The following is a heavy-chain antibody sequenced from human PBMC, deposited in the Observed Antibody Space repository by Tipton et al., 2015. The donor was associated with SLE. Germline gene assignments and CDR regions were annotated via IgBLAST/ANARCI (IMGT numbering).Heavy chain of an antibody. CDR3: ARDLSLYAMDY. CDR2: VSRNGDTI. D-gene: IGHD5/OR15-5a*01. Sequence: GSLRLSCAASGFTFSSYWMHWVRQAPGKGLEWVSYVSRNGDTIYYADSVKGRFTISRDNAKNSLYLQMKSLRPEDTAVYYCARDLSLYAMDYWGQGTLVTVSS. CDR1: GFTFSSYW. J-gene: IGHJ4*02. V-gene: IGHV3-48*03.